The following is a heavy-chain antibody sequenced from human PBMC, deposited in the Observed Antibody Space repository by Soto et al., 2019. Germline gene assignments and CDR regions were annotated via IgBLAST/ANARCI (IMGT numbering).Heavy chain of an antibody. J-gene: IGHJ4*02. CDR2: MHHSGSI. D-gene: IGHD2-2*03. V-gene: IGHV4-4*02. Sequence: QVQLQESGPGLVKPSGTLSLTCSVSGDSISNNKWWSWVRQPPGKGLEWIGEMHHSGSIHYNASLKSRATLSVDKSRNPFSLQLTSVTAADTALYFGARHDIMTLGSQDLESWGPGTLVTVSS. CDR1: GDSISNNKW. CDR3: ARHDIMTLGSQDLES.